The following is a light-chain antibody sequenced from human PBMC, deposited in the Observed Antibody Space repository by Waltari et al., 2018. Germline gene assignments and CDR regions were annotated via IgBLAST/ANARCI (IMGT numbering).Light chain of an antibody. CDR1: QSVSAY. Sequence: EVVLTQSPATLSLSPGERATLSCRASQSVSAYLAWYQQKPGQAPRLLIYDASNRATGIPARFSGSGSGIDFTLTISSLEPEDFAVYYCHQRTSWPLTFGGGTKVEIK. V-gene: IGKV3-11*01. CDR2: DAS. J-gene: IGKJ4*01. CDR3: HQRTSWPLT.